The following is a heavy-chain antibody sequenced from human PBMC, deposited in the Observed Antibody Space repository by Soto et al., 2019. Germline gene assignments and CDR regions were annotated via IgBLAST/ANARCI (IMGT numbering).Heavy chain of an antibody. Sequence: GGSLRVSCAASGFTFSSYSRNWVRQAPGKGLEWVSSISSSSSYIYYADSVKGRFTISRDNSKNTLYLQMNSLRAEDTAVYYCAKDREYYDFWSGYSDFDYWGQGTLVTVSS. CDR2: ISSSSSYI. CDR1: GFTFSSYS. J-gene: IGHJ4*02. V-gene: IGHV3-21*04. CDR3: AKDREYYDFWSGYSDFDY. D-gene: IGHD3-3*01.